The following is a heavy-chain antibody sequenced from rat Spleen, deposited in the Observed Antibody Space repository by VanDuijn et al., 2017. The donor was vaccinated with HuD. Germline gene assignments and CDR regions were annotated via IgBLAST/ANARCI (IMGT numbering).Heavy chain of an antibody. CDR3: AVAGYGY. Sequence: EVQLVETGGDLVQPGRSLKLSCVASGFTFSGYWMYWLRQAPGKGLEWISSINTDGDSTFYPDSVKGRFTISRDNAESIVYLQMNSLKSEDTATYYCAVAGYGYWGQGVMVPVSS. V-gene: IGHV5-58*01. CDR2: INTDGDST. J-gene: IGHJ2*01. CDR1: GFTFSGYW. D-gene: IGHD1-7*01.